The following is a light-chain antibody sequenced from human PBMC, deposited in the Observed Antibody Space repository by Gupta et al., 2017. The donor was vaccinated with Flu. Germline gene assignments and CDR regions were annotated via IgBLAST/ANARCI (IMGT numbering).Light chain of an antibody. J-gene: IGLJ2*01. CDR1: SSDVGGYDY. CDR2: DVS. V-gene: IGLV2-11*01. Sequence: SVTISCTGTSSDVGGYDYVSWYQQHPGKAPKLMIYDVSKRPSGVPDRFSGSKSGNTASLNISGLQAEEETDYYCCSYAGSYTVIFGGGTKLTVL. CDR3: CSYAGSYTVI.